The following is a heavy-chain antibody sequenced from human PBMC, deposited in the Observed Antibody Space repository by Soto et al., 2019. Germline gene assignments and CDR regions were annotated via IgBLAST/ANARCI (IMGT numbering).Heavy chain of an antibody. J-gene: IGHJ6*02. CDR1: GYTFTSYA. D-gene: IGHD5-12*01. CDR3: ARLATIYYYGMDV. Sequence: ASVKVSCKAAGYTFTSYAMHWVSQTPGQRLEWMGWINAGNGNTKYSQKFQGRVTITRDTSASTAYMELSSLRSEDTAVYYCARLATIYYYGMDVWGQGTTVTVSS. CDR2: INAGNGNT. V-gene: IGHV1-3*01.